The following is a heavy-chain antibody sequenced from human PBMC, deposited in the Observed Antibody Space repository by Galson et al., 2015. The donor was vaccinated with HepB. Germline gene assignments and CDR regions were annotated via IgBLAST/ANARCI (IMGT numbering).Heavy chain of an antibody. V-gene: IGHV3-73*01. J-gene: IGHJ4*02. CDR3: TSDYGGNSLGL. D-gene: IGHD4-23*01. Sequence: SLRLSCAASGFTFSGSAMHWVRQASGKGLEWVGRIRSKANSYATAYAASVKGRFTISRDDSKNTAYLQMNSLKTEDTAVYYCTSDYGGNSLGLWGQGTLVTVSS. CDR2: IRSKANSYAT. CDR1: GFTFSGSA.